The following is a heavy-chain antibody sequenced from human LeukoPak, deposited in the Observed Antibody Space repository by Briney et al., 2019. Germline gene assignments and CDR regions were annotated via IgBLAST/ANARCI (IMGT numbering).Heavy chain of an antibody. CDR3: AKAHYWSLDY. CDR2: IKGDGIST. V-gene: IGHV3-74*01. Sequence: GGSLRLSCAASGFEFSSNWMHWVRHAPGQGLVWVSRIKGDGISTNYADSVKGRFTISRDIAKNTLYLQMNSLRAEDTGVYYCAKAHYWSLDYWGRGTLVTVSS. D-gene: IGHD3-3*01. CDR1: GFEFSSNW. J-gene: IGHJ4*02.